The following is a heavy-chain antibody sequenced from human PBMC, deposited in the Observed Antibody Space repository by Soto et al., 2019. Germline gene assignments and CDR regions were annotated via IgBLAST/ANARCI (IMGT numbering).Heavy chain of an antibody. CDR3: ARYDWYFDL. CDR1: GFTVSNNY. J-gene: IGHJ2*01. CDR2: IYSRGST. D-gene: IGHD3-3*01. Sequence: EVQLVESGGGLVQPGKSLRLSCAASGFTVSNNYMTWVRQAPGKGLEWVSIIYSRGSTYYADSVKARFTISRDNSKNTLYLQRSSLRAEDTAVYYCARYDWYFDLWGRGTLVTVSS. V-gene: IGHV3-66*01.